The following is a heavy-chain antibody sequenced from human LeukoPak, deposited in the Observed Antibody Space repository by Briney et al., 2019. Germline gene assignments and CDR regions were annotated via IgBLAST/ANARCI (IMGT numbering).Heavy chain of an antibody. CDR1: GGTFSSYA. Sequence: ASVKVSCKASGGTFSSYAISRVRQAPGQGLEWMGGIIPIFGTANYAQKFQGRVTITTDESTSTAYMELSSLRSEDTAVYYCARLLGTLGAFDIWGQGTMVTVSS. D-gene: IGHD2/OR15-2a*01. J-gene: IGHJ3*02. V-gene: IGHV1-69*05. CDR2: IIPIFGTA. CDR3: ARLLGTLGAFDI.